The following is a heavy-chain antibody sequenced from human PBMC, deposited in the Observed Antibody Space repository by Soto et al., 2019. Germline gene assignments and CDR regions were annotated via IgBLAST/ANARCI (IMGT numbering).Heavy chain of an antibody. D-gene: IGHD2-15*01. CDR2: IKGDGRLT. CDR1: GFTFSSYA. J-gene: IGHJ6*02. CDR3: AVAYGLDV. V-gene: IGHV3-7*01. Sequence: PGGSLRLSCAASGFTFSSYAMSWVRQAPGKGLEWVANIKGDGRLTYYVDSVKGRFTISRDNAKSSLYLQMNSLRAEDTAVYYCAVAYGLDVWGLGTTVTVSS.